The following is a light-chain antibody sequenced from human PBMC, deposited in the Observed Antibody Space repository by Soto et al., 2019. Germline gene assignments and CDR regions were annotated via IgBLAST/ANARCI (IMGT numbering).Light chain of an antibody. V-gene: IGKV3-20*01. J-gene: IGKJ3*01. CDR2: AAS. Sequence: EIVLTQSPGTLSLSPGERAILSCRASQSVSSYLAWYQQKPGQAPRLLIHAASRRATGIADRFSGSGSGTDFTLTISRLEPEDFAVYYCQQYGNSPPFTFGPGTKVDFK. CDR1: QSVSSY. CDR3: QQYGNSPPFT.